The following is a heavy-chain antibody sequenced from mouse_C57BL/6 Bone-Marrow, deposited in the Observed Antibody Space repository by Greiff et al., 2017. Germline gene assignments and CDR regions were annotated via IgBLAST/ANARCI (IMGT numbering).Heavy chain of an antibody. CDR3: ARYGSSYDYAMDY. J-gene: IGHJ4*01. CDR2: INLSTGGT. D-gene: IGHD1-1*01. V-gene: IGHV1-42*01. CDR1: GYSFTGYY. Sequence: VQLQQSGPELVKPGASVKISCKASGYSFTGYYMNWVKQSPEKSLEWIGEINLSTGGTTYNQKFKAKATLTVDKSSSKAYMQLKSLTSEDSAVYYCARYGSSYDYAMDYWGQGTSVTVSS.